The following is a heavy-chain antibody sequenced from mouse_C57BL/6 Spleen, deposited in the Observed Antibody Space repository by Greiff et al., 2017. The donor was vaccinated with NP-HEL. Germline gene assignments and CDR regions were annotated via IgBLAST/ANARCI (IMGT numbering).Heavy chain of an antibody. D-gene: IGHD4-1*01. CDR1: GFTFSDYY. V-gene: IGHV5-16*01. CDR3: ARVTGRYFDY. Sequence: DVHLVESEGGLVQPGSSMKLSCTASGFTFSDYYMAWVRQVPEKGLEWVANINYDGSSTYYLDSLKSRFIISRDNAKNILYLQMSSLKSEDIATYYCARVTGRYFDYWGQGTTLTVSS. J-gene: IGHJ2*01. CDR2: INYDGSST.